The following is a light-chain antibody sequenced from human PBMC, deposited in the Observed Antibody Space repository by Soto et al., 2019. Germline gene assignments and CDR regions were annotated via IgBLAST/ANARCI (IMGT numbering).Light chain of an antibody. CDR3: SSYTSGSTLV. V-gene: IGLV2-14*01. J-gene: IGLJ2*01. CDR1: SSDVGGYNY. Sequence: QSALTQPASVSGSPGQSITISCTGTSSDVGGYNYVSWYQQHPGKAPKLMIYDVSNRPSGVSNRFSGCKSGNTASLTISGLQAEDEADYYCSSYTSGSTLVFGGGTKVTVL. CDR2: DVS.